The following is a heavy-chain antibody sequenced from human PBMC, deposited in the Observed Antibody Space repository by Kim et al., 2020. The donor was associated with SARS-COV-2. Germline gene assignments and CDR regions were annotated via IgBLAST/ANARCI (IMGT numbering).Heavy chain of an antibody. J-gene: IGHJ4*02. CDR1: GFTFSNCG. V-gene: IGHV3-74*01. D-gene: IGHD3-16*01. CDR3: ARDGGWGRFDY. Sequence: GGSLRLSCAAAGFTFSNCGMNWVRQAPGKGLVWVARINSDGSDTIYAGFVKGRFTISRDNAKNMLYLQMNSLRDEDTALYYCARDGGWGRFDYGGRGTLVTVSS. CDR2: INSDGSDT.